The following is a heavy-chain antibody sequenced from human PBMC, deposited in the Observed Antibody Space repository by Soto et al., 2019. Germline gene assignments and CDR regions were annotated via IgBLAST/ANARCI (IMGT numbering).Heavy chain of an antibody. Sequence: GESLKISCKGSGYSFTSYWISWVRQMPGKGLEWMGRIDPSDSYTNYSPSFQGHVTISADKSISTAYLQWSSLKASNTAMYYCASDDGSPSDYYYYGMDVWGQGTTVTSP. J-gene: IGHJ6*02. CDR3: ASDDGSPSDYYYYGMDV. V-gene: IGHV5-10-1*01. CDR1: GYSFTSYW. CDR2: IDPSDSYT. D-gene: IGHD1-26*01.